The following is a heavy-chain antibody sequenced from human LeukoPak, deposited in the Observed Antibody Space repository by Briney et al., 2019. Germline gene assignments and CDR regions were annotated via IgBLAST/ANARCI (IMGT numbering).Heavy chain of an antibody. CDR2: ISTNGGST. CDR3: VKDLLTGYYPFDY. CDR1: GFRFSSYA. Sequence: GGSLRLSCSASGFRFSSYAMHWVRQAPGKGLEYVSAISTNGGSTYYADSVKGRFTISRDNSKNTLYLQMSSPRAEDTAVYYCVKDLLTGYYPFDYWGQGTLVTVSS. J-gene: IGHJ4*02. D-gene: IGHD3-9*01. V-gene: IGHV3-64D*06.